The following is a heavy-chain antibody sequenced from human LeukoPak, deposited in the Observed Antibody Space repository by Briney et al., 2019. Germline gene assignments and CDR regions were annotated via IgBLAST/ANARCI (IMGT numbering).Heavy chain of an antibody. CDR3: AKDTYDSSGYYWAWASGGFDY. D-gene: IGHD3-22*01. CDR1: GFTFGSYG. J-gene: IGHJ4*02. Sequence: GRSLRLSCAASGFTFGSYGMHWVRQAPGKGLEWVAVIWYDGSNKYYADSVKGRFTISRDNSKNTLYLQMNSLRAEDTAVYYCAKDTYDSSGYYWAWASGGFDYWGQGTLVTVSS. V-gene: IGHV3-33*06. CDR2: IWYDGSNK.